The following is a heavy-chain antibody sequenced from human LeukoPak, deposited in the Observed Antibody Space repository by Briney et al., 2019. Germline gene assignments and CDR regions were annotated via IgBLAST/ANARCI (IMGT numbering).Heavy chain of an antibody. CDR2: IYYLGST. Sequence: SSETLSLTCTVSGGSINNNNYYWAWIRQPPGKGLEWIGNIYYLGSTYYNPSLKSRVAISVDTSKNQFSLRLTSVTAADTAVYYCAREDSGGTGTFNIWGQGTMVSVSS. V-gene: IGHV4-39*07. CDR1: GGSINNNNYY. D-gene: IGHD2-15*01. CDR3: AREDSGGTGTFNI. J-gene: IGHJ3*02.